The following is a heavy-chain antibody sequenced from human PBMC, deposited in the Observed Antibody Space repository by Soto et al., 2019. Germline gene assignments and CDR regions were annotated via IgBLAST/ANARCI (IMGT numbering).Heavy chain of an antibody. J-gene: IGHJ6*02. CDR3: ARLDSSGTYGMDV. D-gene: IGHD6-19*01. CDR1: GGSISSSSYY. Sequence: SETLSLTCTVSGGSISSSSYYWGWIRQPPGKGLEWIGSIYYSGSTYYNPSLKSRVTISVDTSKNQFSLKQSSVTAADTAAYYCARLDSSGTYGMDVWGQGTTVTVSS. CDR2: IYYSGST. V-gene: IGHV4-39*01.